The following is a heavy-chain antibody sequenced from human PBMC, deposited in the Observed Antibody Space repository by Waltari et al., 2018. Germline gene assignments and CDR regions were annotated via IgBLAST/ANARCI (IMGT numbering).Heavy chain of an antibody. CDR3: AGGIAAAGPFDY. CDR1: GGSISSSSYY. CDR2: IYYSGST. D-gene: IGHD6-13*01. J-gene: IGHJ4*02. V-gene: IGHV4-39*01. Sequence: QLQLQESGPGLVKPSETLSLTCTVSGGSISSSSYYWGWIRQPPGKGLEWIGSIYYSGSTYYNPSLKRRVTISVDTSKNQFSLKLSSVTAADTAVYYCAGGIAAAGPFDYWGQGTLVTVSS.